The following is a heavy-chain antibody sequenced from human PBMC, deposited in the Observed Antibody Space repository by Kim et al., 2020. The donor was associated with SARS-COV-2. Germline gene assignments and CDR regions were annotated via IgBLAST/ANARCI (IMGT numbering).Heavy chain of an antibody. J-gene: IGHJ4*02. Sequence: GGSLRLSCAASGFTFNTYGMHWVRQAPGKGLEWVAVISYDGSHKYYEDSVKVRFTISRDNSKNTLYLQMNSLRIEDTAVYYCAKSFSGSYFGYDYWGQGTLVTVS. CDR3: AKSFSGSYFGYDY. V-gene: IGHV3-30*18. CDR2: ISYDGSHK. CDR1: GFTFNTYG. D-gene: IGHD1-26*01.